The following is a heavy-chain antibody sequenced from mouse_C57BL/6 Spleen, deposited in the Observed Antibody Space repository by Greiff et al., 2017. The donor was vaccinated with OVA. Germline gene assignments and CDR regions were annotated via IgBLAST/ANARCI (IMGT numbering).Heavy chain of an antibody. CDR2: IDPEDGET. CDR1: GFNIKDYY. V-gene: IGHV14-2*01. J-gene: IGHJ4*01. D-gene: IGHD1-1*01. Sequence: VQLQQSGAELVKPGASVKLSCTASGFNIKDYYMHWVKQRTEQGLEWIVRIDPEDGETKYAPKFQGKATITADTSSNTAYLQLSSLTSEDTAVYYCARHYGSSYENYAMDYWGQGTSVTVSS. CDR3: ARHYGSSYENYAMDY.